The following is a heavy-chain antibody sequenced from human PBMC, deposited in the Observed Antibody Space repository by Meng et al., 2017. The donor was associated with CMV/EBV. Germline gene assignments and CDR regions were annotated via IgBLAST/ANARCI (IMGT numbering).Heavy chain of an antibody. Sequence: GESLRLSCAASGFTFSSYSMNWVRQAPGKGLEWVSYISSSSSTIYYADSVKGRFTISRDNAKNSLYLQMNSLRAEDTAVYYCARGSWDYDFWSGQNGDYWGQGTLVTVSS. V-gene: IGHV3-48*04. D-gene: IGHD3-3*01. CDR2: ISSSSSTI. J-gene: IGHJ4*02. CDR1: GFTFSSYS. CDR3: ARGSWDYDFWSGQNGDY.